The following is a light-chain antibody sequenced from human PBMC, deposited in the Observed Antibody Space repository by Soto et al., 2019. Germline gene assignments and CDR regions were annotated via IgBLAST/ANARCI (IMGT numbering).Light chain of an antibody. J-gene: IGKJ2*01. V-gene: IGKV3-20*01. CDR1: QNVRNSY. Sequence: EIVLTQSPGTLSLSPGERATLSCRASQNVRNSYLAWYQQKPGQAPRLLIYGASSRATGIPDRFSGRGSGTDFTLTISRLEPEDFAVYSCQQYAGSPPVFGKGTKLEIK. CDR3: QQYAGSPPV. CDR2: GAS.